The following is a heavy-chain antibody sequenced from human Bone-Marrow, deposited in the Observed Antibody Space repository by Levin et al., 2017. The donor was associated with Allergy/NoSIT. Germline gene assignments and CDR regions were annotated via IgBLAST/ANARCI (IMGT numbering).Heavy chain of an antibody. CDR1: GFTFDTYA. Sequence: HSGGSLRLSCAASGFTFDTYAMTWVRQAPGKGLEWVSSISGSGDTTDYVDSVKGRFTISRDNSKNTVYLEMKSLRAEDTAVYYCAREASRGGGGNCSGHTCYPLAYWGQGILVSVSS. D-gene: IGHD2-15*01. CDR2: ISGSGDTT. V-gene: IGHV3-23*01. CDR3: AREASRGGGGNCSGHTCYPLAY. J-gene: IGHJ4*02.